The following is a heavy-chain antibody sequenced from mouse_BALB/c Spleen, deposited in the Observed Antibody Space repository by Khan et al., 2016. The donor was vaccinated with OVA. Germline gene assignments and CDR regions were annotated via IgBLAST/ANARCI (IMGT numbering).Heavy chain of an antibody. D-gene: IGHD3-2*01. CDR1: GFSLTNYG. V-gene: IGHV2-6-1*01. CDR3: ARQPDEQDNIMDY. J-gene: IGHJ4*01. Sequence: QVQLKQSGPGLVAPSQSLSITCTISGFSLTNYGVHWVRQPPGKGLEWLVVIWSDGSTTYNSALKSRLTISTANSESQVFLKRNSLQTDDTAMYFCARQPDEQDNIMDYWGQGTSVTVSS. CDR2: IWSDGST.